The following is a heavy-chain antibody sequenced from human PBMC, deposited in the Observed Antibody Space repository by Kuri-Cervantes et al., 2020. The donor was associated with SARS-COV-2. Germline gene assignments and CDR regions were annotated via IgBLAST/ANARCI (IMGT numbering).Heavy chain of an antibody. CDR2: IYPGDSDT. CDR3: AREAEDTYYYDSLPGMDV. Sequence: GESLKISCKGSGYSFTSYWIGWVRQMPGKGLEWMGIIYPGDSDTRYSPSFQGQVTISADKSISTAYLQWSSLRAEDTAVYYCAREAEDTYYYDSLPGMDVWGQGTTVTVSS. CDR1: GYSFTSYW. D-gene: IGHD3-22*01. J-gene: IGHJ6*02. V-gene: IGHV5-51*01.